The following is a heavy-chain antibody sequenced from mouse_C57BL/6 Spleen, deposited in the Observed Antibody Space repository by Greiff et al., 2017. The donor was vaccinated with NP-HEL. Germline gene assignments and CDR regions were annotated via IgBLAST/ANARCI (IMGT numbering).Heavy chain of an antibody. V-gene: IGHV1-64*01. J-gene: IGHJ4*01. CDR3: ARGSWPYGLYAMDY. D-gene: IGHD1-2*01. CDR2: IHPNSGST. Sequence: QVQLQQPGAELVKPGASVKLSCKASGYTFTSYWMHWVKQRPGQGLEWIGMIHPNSGSTNYNEKFKSKATLTVDKSSSTAYMQLSSLTSEDSAVYYCARGSWPYGLYAMDYWGQGTSVTVSS. CDR1: GYTFTSYW.